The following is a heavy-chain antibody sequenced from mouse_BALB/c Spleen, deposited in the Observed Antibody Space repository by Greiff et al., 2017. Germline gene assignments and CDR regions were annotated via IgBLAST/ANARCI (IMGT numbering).Heavy chain of an antibody. CDR3: ARGTTATMDY. D-gene: IGHD1-2*01. CDR1: GISITTGNYR. CDR2: IYYSGTI. J-gene: IGHJ4*01. Sequence: EVQLQESGPGLVKPSQTVSLTCTFTGISITTGNYRWSWIRQFPGNKLEWIGYIYYSGTITYNPSLTSRTTITRDTSKNQFFLEMNSLTAEDTATYYCARGTTATMDYWGQGTSVTVSS. V-gene: IGHV3-5*02.